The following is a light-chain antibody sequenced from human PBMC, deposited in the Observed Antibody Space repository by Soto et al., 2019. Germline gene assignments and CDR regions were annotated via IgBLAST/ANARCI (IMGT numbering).Light chain of an antibody. J-gene: IGLJ1*01. CDR2: EVD. CDR3: SSYARGSTYV. CDR1: SSDVGFYNY. V-gene: IGLV2-14*01. Sequence: QSALTQPASXSGSPGQSITISCTGTSSDVGFYNYVSWYQQQHPGKAPKLMIYEVDNRPSGVSIRFSGSKSGNTASLTISGLLAEDEADYYCSSYARGSTYVFGTGTKVTVL.